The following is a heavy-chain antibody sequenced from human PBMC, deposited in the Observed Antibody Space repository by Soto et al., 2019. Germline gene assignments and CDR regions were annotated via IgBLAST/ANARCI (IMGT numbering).Heavy chain of an antibody. J-gene: IGHJ4*02. CDR2: ISSASSET. V-gene: IGHV3-21*01. D-gene: IGHD3-16*02. Sequence: GGSLRLSCEASGFTFSRVSMNWVRQAPGKGLEWVASISSASSETWYADSVKGRFIISRDNAQNSLFLQMNTLRPEDSALYYCASIAFWGPGTQVTVS. CDR1: GFTFSRVS. CDR3: ASIAF.